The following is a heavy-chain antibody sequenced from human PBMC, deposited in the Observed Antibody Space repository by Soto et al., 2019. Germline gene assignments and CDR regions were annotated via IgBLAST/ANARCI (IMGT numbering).Heavy chain of an antibody. CDR3: ARDVRGLEQQLGY. Sequence: ASVKVSCKASRYTFTSYGMHWVRQAPGQRLEWMGWINAGNGNTKYSQKFQGRVTITRDTSASTAYMELSSLRSEDTAVYYCARDVRGLEQQLGYWGQGTLVTVSS. J-gene: IGHJ4*02. CDR2: INAGNGNT. CDR1: RYTFTSYG. D-gene: IGHD6-13*01. V-gene: IGHV1-3*01.